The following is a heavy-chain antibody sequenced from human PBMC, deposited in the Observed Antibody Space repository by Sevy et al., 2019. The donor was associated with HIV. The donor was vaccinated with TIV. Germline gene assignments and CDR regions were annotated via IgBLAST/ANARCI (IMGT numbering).Heavy chain of an antibody. CDR2: ISGSGTRT. D-gene: IGHD3-16*01. V-gene: IGHV3-23*01. Sequence: GGSLRLSCAVSGFSFDSYGMTWVRQAPGKGLEWVSGISGSGTRTYYADSVKGRFIISRDNSKKTLYLQMNSIRSEDTAINYCAKGGGSHYDPDEIGYYFYYYNMDVWGKGTTVTVSS. CDR1: GFSFDSYG. J-gene: IGHJ6*03. CDR3: AKGGGSHYDPDEIGYYFYYYNMDV.